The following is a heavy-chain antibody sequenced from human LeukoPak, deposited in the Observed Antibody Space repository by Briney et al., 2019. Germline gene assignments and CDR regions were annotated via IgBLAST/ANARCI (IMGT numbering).Heavy chain of an antibody. V-gene: IGHV3-23*01. CDR3: ARAPSSTMIVGDFDY. CDR1: GFTFSSYA. CDR2: ISGSGAST. J-gene: IGHJ4*02. Sequence: GGSLRLSCAASGFTFSSYAMSWVRQAPGKGLEWVSAISGSGASTFYADSVKGRFTISRDNSKNTLYLQMNSLRAEDTAVYYCARAPSSTMIVGDFDYWGQGTLVTVSS. D-gene: IGHD3-22*01.